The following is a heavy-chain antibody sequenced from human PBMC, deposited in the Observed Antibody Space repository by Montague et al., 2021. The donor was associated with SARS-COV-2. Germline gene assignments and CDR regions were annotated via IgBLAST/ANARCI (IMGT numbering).Heavy chain of an antibody. CDR1: GVAINKFH. Sequence: SYPLSLTFTFSGVAINKFHWSWIRQPAGKGLEWIGRMYDRGSTDYSPSLKSRVTMSVDTSKNRLSLRLKSVTAADTAVYYCARDMSSGDGMDVWGQGTTVTFS. CDR2: MYDRGST. V-gene: IGHV4-4*07. D-gene: IGHD3-22*01. CDR3: ARDMSSGDGMDV. J-gene: IGHJ6*02.